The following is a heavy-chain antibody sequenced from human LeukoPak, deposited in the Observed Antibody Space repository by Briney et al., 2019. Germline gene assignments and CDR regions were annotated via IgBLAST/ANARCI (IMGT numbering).Heavy chain of an antibody. J-gene: IGHJ4*02. Sequence: SETLSLTCTVSGGSISSYYWSWIRQPPGKGLEWIGYIYYSGSTNYNPSLKSRVTISVDTSKNQFSLKLSSVTAADTAVYYCARGDWSGYYTLDYWGQGTLVTVSS. D-gene: IGHD3-3*01. CDR1: GGSISSYY. V-gene: IGHV4-59*01. CDR2: IYYSGST. CDR3: ARGDWSGYYTLDY.